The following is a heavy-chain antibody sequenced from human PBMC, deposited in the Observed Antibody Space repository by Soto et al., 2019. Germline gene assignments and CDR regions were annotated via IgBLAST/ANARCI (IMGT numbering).Heavy chain of an antibody. CDR1: GFTVSDS. Sequence: PGGSLRLSCPVAGFTVSDSMSWVRQAPGKGLECVSFIHSDGSTHYTDSVRGRFTISRDNSKNTLYLQMDRLRVDDTAVYFCAKVVVAATRHTDFDSWGQGTLVTVSS. CDR3: AKVVVAATRHTDFDS. CDR2: IHSDGST. D-gene: IGHD2-15*01. J-gene: IGHJ4*02. V-gene: IGHV3-53*01.